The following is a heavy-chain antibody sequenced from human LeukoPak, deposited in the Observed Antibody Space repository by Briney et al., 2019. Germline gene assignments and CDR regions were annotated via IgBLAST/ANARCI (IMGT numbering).Heavy chain of an antibody. D-gene: IGHD6-6*01. CDR1: GXSIISSSYY. CDR3: ARSDSSSSLVLGSYYGMDV. Sequence: PSETLSLTWTVSGXSIISSSYYWVWIRRSPGKGLEWIGTIYYIGNTYYNPSLKSRVTISVDTSKNHFSLQLTSVTAADTAVYYCARSDSSSSLVLGSYYGMDVWGQGTTVTVSS. J-gene: IGHJ6*02. V-gene: IGHV4-39*01. CDR2: IYYIGNT.